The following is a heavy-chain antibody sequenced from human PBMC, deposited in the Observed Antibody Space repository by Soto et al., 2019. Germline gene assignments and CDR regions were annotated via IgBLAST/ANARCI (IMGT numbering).Heavy chain of an antibody. CDR3: AREREEYYGSGSYPTIDY. Sequence: GGSLRLSCAASGFTFSSYAMSWVRQAPGKGLEWVAIISDDGSNKYYADSVKGRFTISRDNSKNTLYLQMNSLRAEDTAVYYCAREREEYYGSGSYPTIDYWGQGTLVTVSS. J-gene: IGHJ4*02. D-gene: IGHD3-10*01. V-gene: IGHV3-30-3*01. CDR2: ISDDGSNK. CDR1: GFTFSSYA.